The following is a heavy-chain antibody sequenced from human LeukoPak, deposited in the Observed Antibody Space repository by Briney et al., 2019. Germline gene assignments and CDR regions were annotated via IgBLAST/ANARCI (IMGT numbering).Heavy chain of an antibody. J-gene: IGHJ5*02. CDR1: GGSVSSGSYY. Sequence: SETLSLTCTVSGGSVSSGSYYWSWIRQPPGKGLEWIGYIYYSGSTNYNPSLKSRVTISVDTSKNQFSLKLSSVTAADTAVYYCARDGEPSSTSLLTWFDPWGQGTLVTVSS. CDR2: IYYSGST. D-gene: IGHD2-2*01. V-gene: IGHV4-61*01. CDR3: ARDGEPSSTSLLTWFDP.